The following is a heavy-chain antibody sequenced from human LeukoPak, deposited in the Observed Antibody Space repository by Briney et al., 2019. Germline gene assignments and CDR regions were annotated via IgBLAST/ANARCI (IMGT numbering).Heavy chain of an antibody. V-gene: IGHV1-18*01. Sequence: ASVQVSCEASGYTFTSYGISWVRQAPGQGLEWMGWISAYNGNTNYAQKLQGRVTMTTDTSTSTAYMELRSLRSDDTAVYYCARVDGSGPFDYWAREPWSPSPQ. CDR1: GYTFTSYG. CDR3: ARVDGSGPFDY. J-gene: IGHJ4*02. D-gene: IGHD3-10*01. CDR2: ISAYNGNT.